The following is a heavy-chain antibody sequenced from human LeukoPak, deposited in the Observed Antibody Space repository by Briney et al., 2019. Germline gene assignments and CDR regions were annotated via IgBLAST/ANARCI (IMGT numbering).Heavy chain of an antibody. V-gene: IGHV1-8*03. J-gene: IGHJ4*02. CDR2: VSGNSGDT. CDR3: TRHTSPTFDY. Sequence: ASVKVSCKASGGTFSSYAISWVRQAAGQAPEWIGWVSGNSGDTGYAQKFQGRVTITKSTSISTAYMELSSLRSDDTAVYYCTRHTSPTFDYWGQGTLVTVSS. D-gene: IGHD2-2*01. CDR1: GGTFSSYA.